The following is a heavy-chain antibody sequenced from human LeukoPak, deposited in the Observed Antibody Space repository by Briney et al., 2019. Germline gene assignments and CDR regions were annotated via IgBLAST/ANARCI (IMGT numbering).Heavy chain of an antibody. Sequence: GSLTLSCAASGFTFSSYRMNWVRQAAGKGLEWVSSISSSSSYIYYADSVKGRFTISRDNAKNSLYLQMNSLRAEDTAVYYCARDIVDTAMVTFGLDYYYGMDVWGQGTTVTVSS. CDR2: ISSSSSYI. CDR3: ARDIVDTAMVTFGLDYYYGMDV. J-gene: IGHJ6*02. D-gene: IGHD5-18*01. V-gene: IGHV3-21*01. CDR1: GFTFSSYR.